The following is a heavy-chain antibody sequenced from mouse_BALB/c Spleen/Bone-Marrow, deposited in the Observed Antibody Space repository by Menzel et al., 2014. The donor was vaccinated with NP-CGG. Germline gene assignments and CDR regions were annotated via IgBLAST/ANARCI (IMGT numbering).Heavy chain of an antibody. CDR3: ARTARATTGFAY. CDR1: GFSLTSYG. D-gene: IGHD3-2*01. J-gene: IGHJ3*01. CDR2: IWADGST. Sequence: VKVVESGPGLVAPSQSLSITCTVSGFSLTSYGVHWVRQPPGKGLEWLGVIWADGSTNYNSALMSRLSISKDNSKNQVFLKMNSLQTDDTAMYYCARTARATTGFAYWGQGTLVTVSA. V-gene: IGHV2-9*02.